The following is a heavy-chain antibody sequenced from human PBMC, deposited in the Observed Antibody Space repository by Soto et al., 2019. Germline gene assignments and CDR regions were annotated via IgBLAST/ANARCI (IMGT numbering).Heavy chain of an antibody. Sequence: QVQLMQSGAEVKKPGSSVKVSCKASGGTISTNVISWVRQAPGQGLAWMGEIMPIFAAPNNAQKFQGRLTLTADTSTTTVYMELRSLTSEDTAVYFCATGARYCSGGSCYPDDWGQGTLVIVSS. CDR3: ATGARYCSGGSCYPDD. CDR1: GGTISTNV. CDR2: IMPIFAAP. J-gene: IGHJ4*02. D-gene: IGHD2-15*01. V-gene: IGHV1-69*06.